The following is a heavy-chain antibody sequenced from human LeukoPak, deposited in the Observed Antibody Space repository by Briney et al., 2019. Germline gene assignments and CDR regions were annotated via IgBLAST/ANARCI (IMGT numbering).Heavy chain of an antibody. V-gene: IGHV1-69*05. J-gene: IGHJ5*02. CDR2: IIPIFGTA. CDR3: ARAKVLGLYNWFDP. Sequence: ASVKVSCKASGGTFSSYAISWVRQAPGQGLKWMGGIIPIFGTANYAQKFQGRVTITTDESTSTAYMELSSLRSEDTAVYYCARAKVLGLYNWFDPWGQGTLVTVSS. CDR1: GGTFSSYA.